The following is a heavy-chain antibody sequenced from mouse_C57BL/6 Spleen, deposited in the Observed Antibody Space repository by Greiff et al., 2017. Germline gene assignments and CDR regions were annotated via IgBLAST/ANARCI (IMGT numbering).Heavy chain of an antibody. CDR2: IDPETGGT. Sequence: VQLQQSGAELVRPGASVTLSCKASGYTFTDYEMHWVKQTPVHGLEWIGAIDPETGGTAYNQKFKGKAILTADKSSSTAYMELRSLTSEDSAVYYCTRSGYYGSSSYAMDDWGQGTSVTVSS. J-gene: IGHJ4*01. V-gene: IGHV1-15*01. CDR3: TRSGYYGSSSYAMDD. CDR1: GYTFTDYE. D-gene: IGHD1-1*01.